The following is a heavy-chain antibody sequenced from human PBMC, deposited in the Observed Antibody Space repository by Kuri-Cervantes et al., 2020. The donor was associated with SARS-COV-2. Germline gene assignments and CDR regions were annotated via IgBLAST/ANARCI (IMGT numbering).Heavy chain of an antibody. CDR1: GASISSSSYY. CDR2: IYYSARS. D-gene: IGHD3-10*01. CDR3: AREGRSYGSGSYYSGGDWFDP. V-gene: IGHV4-39*07. Sequence: SETLSLTCTVSGASISSSSYYWGWIRQPPGKGLEWIGSIYYSARSYYNPSLKSRVNISADTSKNQFSLKLSSVTAADTAVYYCAREGRSYGSGSYYSGGDWFDPWGQGTLVTVSS. J-gene: IGHJ5*02.